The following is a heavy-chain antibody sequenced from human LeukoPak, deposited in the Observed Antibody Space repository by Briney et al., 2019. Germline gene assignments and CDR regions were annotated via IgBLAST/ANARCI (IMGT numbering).Heavy chain of an antibody. CDR2: ISSSSSYI. CDR1: GFTFSSYS. V-gene: IGHV3-21*01. J-gene: IGHJ4*02. D-gene: IGHD4-17*01. Sequence: GGSLRLSCAASGFTFSSYSMNWVRQAPGKGLEWVSSISSSSSYIYYADSVKGRFTISRDDAKNSLYLQMDSLRAEDTAIYFCAREPTVTTSGYWGQGTLVTVSS. CDR3: AREPTVTTSGY.